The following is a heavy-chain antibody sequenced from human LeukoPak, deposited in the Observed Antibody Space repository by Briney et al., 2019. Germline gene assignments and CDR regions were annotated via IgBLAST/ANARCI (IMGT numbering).Heavy chain of an antibody. CDR1: GYTFTGYY. V-gene: IGHV1-2*06. D-gene: IGHD2-15*01. CDR3: VRGWSGGDDS. J-gene: IGHJ4*02. Sequence: ASVKVSCKASGYTFTGYYIHWVRQAPGQGLEWVGRITPNSGDTNYAQNFQGRVTMTRDTSISTAYMELTSLRSDDSAVYYCVRGWSGGDDSWGQGTLVTVSS. CDR2: ITPNSGDT.